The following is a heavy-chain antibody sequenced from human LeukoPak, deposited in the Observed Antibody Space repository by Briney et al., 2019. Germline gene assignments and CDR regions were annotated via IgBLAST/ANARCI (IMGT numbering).Heavy chain of an antibody. CDR2: ISYDGSNK. J-gene: IGHJ6*02. Sequence: GGSLRLSCAASGFTFSSYAMHWVRQAPGKGLEWVAVISYDGSNKYYADSVKGRFTISRDNSKNTLYLQMNSLRAEDTAVFYCARDLSPYSYYDSSGYYGWYYGMDVWGQGTTVTVSS. D-gene: IGHD3-22*01. V-gene: IGHV3-30-3*01. CDR1: GFTFSSYA. CDR3: ARDLSPYSYYDSSGYYGWYYGMDV.